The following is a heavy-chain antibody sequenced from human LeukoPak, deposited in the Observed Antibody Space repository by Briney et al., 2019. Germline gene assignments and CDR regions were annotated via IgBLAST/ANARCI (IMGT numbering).Heavy chain of an antibody. CDR2: ITSGVGYI. D-gene: IGHD3-22*01. CDR3: ARDRYDSSGYYCISDY. V-gene: IGHV3-21*01. CDR1: GFTLSSHA. J-gene: IGHJ4*02. Sequence: GGSLRLSCAASGFTLSSHAMSWVRQAPGKGLEWVSSITSGVGYIYYADSLKGRFTISRDNAKNSLYLQLNSLRAEDTAVYYCARDRYDSSGYYCISDYWGQGTLVTVSS.